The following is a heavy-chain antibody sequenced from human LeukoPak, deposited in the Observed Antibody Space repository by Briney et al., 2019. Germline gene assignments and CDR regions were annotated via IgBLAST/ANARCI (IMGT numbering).Heavy chain of an antibody. J-gene: IGHJ4*02. V-gene: IGHV1-69*05. CDR1: GGTFSSYA. Sequence: SVKVSCKASGGTFSSYAISWVRQATGQGLEWMGGIIPIFGTANYAQKFQGRVTITTDESTSTAYMELSSLRSEDTAVYYCASIAARRQFDYWGQGTLVTVSS. D-gene: IGHD6-6*01. CDR2: IIPIFGTA. CDR3: ASIAARRQFDY.